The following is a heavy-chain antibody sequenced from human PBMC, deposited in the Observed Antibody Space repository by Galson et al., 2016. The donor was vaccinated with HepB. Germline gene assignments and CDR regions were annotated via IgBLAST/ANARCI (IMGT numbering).Heavy chain of an antibody. V-gene: IGHV3-11*01. J-gene: IGHJ5*02. D-gene: IGHD1-26*01. CDR1: GFTFSDYY. Sequence: SLRLSCAASGFTFSDYYMSWIRQAPGKRLERVSYINSRGTKNNYADSLKGRFTISRENAKNSLYLQMNSLRDEDTALYYGARDIGHGVGFDAWGQGTLVTVSS. CDR2: INSRGTKN. CDR3: ARDIGHGVGFDA.